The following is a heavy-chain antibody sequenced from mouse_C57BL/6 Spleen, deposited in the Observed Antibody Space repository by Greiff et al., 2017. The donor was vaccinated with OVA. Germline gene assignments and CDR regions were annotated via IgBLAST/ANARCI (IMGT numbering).Heavy chain of an antibody. Sequence: QVQLQQSGAELMKPGASVKLSCKATGYTFTSYWMHWVKQRPGRGLEWIGRIDPNSGGTKYNEKFKSKASLTVDKPSSTAYMQLSSLTSEDSAVYYCARSMATVVATHWYFDVWGTGTTVTVSS. V-gene: IGHV1-72*01. CDR1: GYTFTSYW. D-gene: IGHD1-1*01. J-gene: IGHJ1*03. CDR2: IDPNSGGT. CDR3: ARSMATVVATHWYFDV.